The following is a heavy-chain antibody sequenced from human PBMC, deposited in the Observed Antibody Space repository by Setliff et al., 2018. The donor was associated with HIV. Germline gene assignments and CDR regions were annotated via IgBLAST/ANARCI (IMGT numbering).Heavy chain of an antibody. Sequence: PGESLKISCKGSGYSFTSYWIGWVRQMPGKGLEWMGIIYPGDSDTRYSPSFQGQVTISADKSISTAYLQWSSLKASDTAMYYCAGPYSSGWYGVDAFDIWGQGTMVTVSS. D-gene: IGHD6-19*01. J-gene: IGHJ3*02. CDR1: GYSFTSYW. CDR2: IYPGDSDT. V-gene: IGHV5-51*01. CDR3: AGPYSSGWYGVDAFDI.